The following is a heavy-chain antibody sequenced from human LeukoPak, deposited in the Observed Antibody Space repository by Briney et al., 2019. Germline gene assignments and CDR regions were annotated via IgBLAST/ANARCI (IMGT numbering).Heavy chain of an antibody. V-gene: IGHV4-61*02. Sequence: SQTLSLTCTVTGGSISSGSYYWSWIRQPAGKGLEWIGRIYTSGSTNYNPSLKSRVTISVDTSKNQFSLKLSSVTAADTAVYYCARHQGGLDYGDYGDAFDIWGQGTMVTVSS. D-gene: IGHD4-17*01. CDR1: GGSISSGSYY. J-gene: IGHJ3*02. CDR3: ARHQGGLDYGDYGDAFDI. CDR2: IYTSGST.